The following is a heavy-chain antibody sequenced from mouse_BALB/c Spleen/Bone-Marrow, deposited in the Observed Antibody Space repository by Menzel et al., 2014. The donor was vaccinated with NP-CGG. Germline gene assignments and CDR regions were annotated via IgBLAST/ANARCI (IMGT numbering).Heavy chain of an antibody. J-gene: IGHJ3*01. Sequence: QVQLQQSGAELAKPGASVKMSCKASGYTFTSYWMHWVKQRPGQGLEWIGYINPSTGYTEYNQKFKDKATLTADKSSSTTYMQLSSLTSEDSAVYYCAREGDYGGFACWGQGTLVTVSA. CDR1: GYTFTSYW. CDR2: INPSTGYT. CDR3: AREGDYGGFAC. D-gene: IGHD2-4*01. V-gene: IGHV1-7*01.